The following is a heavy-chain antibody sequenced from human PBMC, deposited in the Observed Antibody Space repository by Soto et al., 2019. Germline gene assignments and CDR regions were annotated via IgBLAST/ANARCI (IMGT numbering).Heavy chain of an antibody. CDR1: GYTFTRYD. Sequence: ASVNVSFKASGYTFTRYDINWVGQATGRGLDGMGWMNPNRGNTGYAQKFHGRVTMTSNTSINTAYIELSRLRSEDTGVYYCERAMYYYASKRGRKNCYFDVWGRGTPVTVSS. V-gene: IGHV1-8*01. J-gene: IGHJ2*01. D-gene: IGHD3-22*01. CDR3: ERAMYYYASKRGRKNCYFDV. CDR2: MNPNRGNT.